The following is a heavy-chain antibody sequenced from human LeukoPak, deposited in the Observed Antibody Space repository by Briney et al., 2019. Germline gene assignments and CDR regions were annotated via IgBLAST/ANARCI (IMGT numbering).Heavy chain of an antibody. J-gene: IGHJ4*02. CDR1: GGTFSSYA. D-gene: IGHD3-10*01. Sequence: GASVTVSCKASGGTFSSYAISWVRQAPGQGLEWMGRIIPIFGIANYAQKFQGRVTITADKSTSTAYMELSSLRSEDTAVYYCARGDTMVRGRTDYWGQGTLVTVSS. V-gene: IGHV1-69*04. CDR3: ARGDTMVRGRTDY. CDR2: IIPIFGIA.